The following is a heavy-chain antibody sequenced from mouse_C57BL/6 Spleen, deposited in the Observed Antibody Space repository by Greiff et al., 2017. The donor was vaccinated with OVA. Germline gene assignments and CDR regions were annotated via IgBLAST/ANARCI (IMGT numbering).Heavy chain of an antibody. Sequence: LVESGPELVKPGASVKISCKASGYAFSSSWMNWVKQRPGKGLEWIGRIYPGDGDTNYNGKFKGKATLTADKSSSTAYMQLSSLTSEDSAVYFCARCHYDYDWYFDVWGTGTTVTVSS. CDR2: IYPGDGDT. CDR1: GYAFSSSW. CDR3: ARCHYDYDWYFDV. D-gene: IGHD2-4*01. J-gene: IGHJ1*03. V-gene: IGHV1-82*01.